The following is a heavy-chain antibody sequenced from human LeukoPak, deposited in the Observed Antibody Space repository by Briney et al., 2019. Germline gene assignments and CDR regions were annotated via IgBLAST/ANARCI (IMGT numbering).Heavy chain of an antibody. V-gene: IGHV4-59*01. D-gene: IGHD6-13*01. CDR1: GTSISSYY. CDR2: VYYSRRT. Sequence: PSETLSLTCTVSGTSISSYYWSWIRQPPGKGLESIGYVYYSRRTHYNPSLSSRVTMSVDTSKNQFSLRLTSVTAADTALYYCASGPYPAAGTDHQFDYWGQGTLVTVSS. J-gene: IGHJ4*02. CDR3: ASGPYPAAGTDHQFDY.